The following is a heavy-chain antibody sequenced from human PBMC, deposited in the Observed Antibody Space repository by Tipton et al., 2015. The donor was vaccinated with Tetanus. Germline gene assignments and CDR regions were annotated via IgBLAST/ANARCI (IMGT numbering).Heavy chain of an antibody. CDR3: AKENYDFWSGYYPYFDY. V-gene: IGHV3-23*01. CDR2: ISGSGGST. D-gene: IGHD3-3*01. CDR1: GFTFSSYA. Sequence: CAASGFTFSSYAMSWVRQAPGKGLEWVSAISGSGGSTYYADSVKGRFTISRDNSKNTLYLQMNSLRAEDTAVYYCAKENYDFWSGYYPYFDYWGQGTLVTVSS. J-gene: IGHJ4*02.